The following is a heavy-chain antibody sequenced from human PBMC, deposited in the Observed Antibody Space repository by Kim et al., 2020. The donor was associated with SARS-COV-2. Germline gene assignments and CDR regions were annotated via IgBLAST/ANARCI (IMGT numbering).Heavy chain of an antibody. D-gene: IGHD3-10*01. CDR3: ARDPNYYGSGSYYNVPGVDY. CDR2: ISSSSSYI. J-gene: IGHJ4*02. Sequence: GGSLRLSCAASGFTFSSYSMNWVRQAPGKGLEWVSSISSSSSYIYYADSVKGRFTISRDNAKNSLYLQMNSLRAEDTAVYYCARDPNYYGSGSYYNVPGVDYWGQGTLVTVSS. CDR1: GFTFSSYS. V-gene: IGHV3-21*01.